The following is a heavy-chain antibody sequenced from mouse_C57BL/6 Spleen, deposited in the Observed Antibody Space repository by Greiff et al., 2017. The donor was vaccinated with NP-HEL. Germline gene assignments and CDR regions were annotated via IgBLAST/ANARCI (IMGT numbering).Heavy chain of an antibody. CDR1: GYAFSSSW. CDR2: IYPGDGDT. V-gene: IGHV1-82*01. J-gene: IGHJ4*01. CDR3: ARDTTVVARAMDY. Sequence: VQLQESGPELVKPGASVKISCKASGYAFSSSWMNWVKQRPGKGLEWIGRIYPGDGDTNYNGKFKGKATLTADKSSSTAYMQLSSLTSEDSAVYFCARDTTVVARAMDYWGQRTSVTVSS. D-gene: IGHD1-1*01.